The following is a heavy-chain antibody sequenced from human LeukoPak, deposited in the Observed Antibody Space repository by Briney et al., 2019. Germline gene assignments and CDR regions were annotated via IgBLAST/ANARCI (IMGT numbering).Heavy chain of an antibody. CDR2: ISYDGSNK. V-gene: IGHV3-30*18. CDR3: AKDFGLWLPSYYFDY. CDR1: GFTFSSYG. D-gene: IGHD5-18*01. Sequence: PGGSLRLSCAASGFTFSSYGMHWVRQAPGKGLEWVAVISYDGSNKYYADSVKGRFTISRDNSKNTLYLQMNSLRAEDTAVYYCAKDFGLWLPSYYFDYWGQGTLVTVSS. J-gene: IGHJ4*02.